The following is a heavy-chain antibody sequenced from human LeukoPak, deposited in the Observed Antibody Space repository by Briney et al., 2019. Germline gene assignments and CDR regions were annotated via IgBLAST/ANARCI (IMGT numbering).Heavy chain of an antibody. Sequence: SETLSLTCAVYGGSFSGYYWSWIRQPPGKGLEWIGSIYYSGSTYYNPSLKSRVTISVDTSKNQFSLKLSSVTAADTAVYYCARDLRGSGSYWGQGTLVTVSS. CDR2: IYYSGST. V-gene: IGHV4-34*01. CDR1: GGSFSGYY. J-gene: IGHJ4*02. D-gene: IGHD3-10*01. CDR3: ARDLRGSGSY.